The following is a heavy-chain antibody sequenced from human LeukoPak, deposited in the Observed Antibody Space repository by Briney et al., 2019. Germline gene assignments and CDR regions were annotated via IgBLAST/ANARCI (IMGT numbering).Heavy chain of an antibody. D-gene: IGHD2-2*02. J-gene: IGHJ1*01. CDR2: IKSKTDGGTS. CDR1: GFTFSNAW. CDR3: TTDLPPDTIRKGFQH. V-gene: IGHV3-15*01. Sequence: GGSLRLSCAASGFTFSNAWMSWVRQAPGKGLEWVGRIKSKTDGGTSDYAAPVKGRFTISRDDSKNTLYLQMNSLKTEDTAVYYCTTDLPPDTIRKGFQHWGQGTLVTVSS.